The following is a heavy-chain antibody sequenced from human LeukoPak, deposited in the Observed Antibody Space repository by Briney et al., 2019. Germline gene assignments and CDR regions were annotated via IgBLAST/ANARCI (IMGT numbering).Heavy chain of an antibody. V-gene: IGHV1-69*05. CDR1: GGTFSSSA. CDR2: IIPIFGTA. Sequence: GSSVKVSCKASGGTFSSSAISWVRQAPGQGLEWMGRIIPIFGTANYAQKFQGRVTITTDESTSTAYMELSSLRSEDTAVYYCARDGGSMVRGVITGRYYFDYWGQGSLVTVSS. J-gene: IGHJ4*02. D-gene: IGHD3-10*01. CDR3: ARDGGSMVRGVITGRYYFDY.